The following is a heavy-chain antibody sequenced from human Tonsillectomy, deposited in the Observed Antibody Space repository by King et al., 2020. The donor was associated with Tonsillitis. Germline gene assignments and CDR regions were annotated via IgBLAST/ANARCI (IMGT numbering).Heavy chain of an antibody. CDR3: AKDGGSSSRHFDY. D-gene: IGHD2-15*01. CDR2: ISASGGTT. CDR1: GFTFSSDA. J-gene: IGHJ4*02. V-gene: IGHV3-23*04. Sequence: VQLVESGGGLVQPGGSLRLSCAASGFTFSSDAMSWVRQAPGKGLEWVSVISASGGTTYYADSVKGRFTISRDNSKNTLYLQMNSLTAEDTAVYYCAKDGGSSSRHFDYWGQGTLVTVSS.